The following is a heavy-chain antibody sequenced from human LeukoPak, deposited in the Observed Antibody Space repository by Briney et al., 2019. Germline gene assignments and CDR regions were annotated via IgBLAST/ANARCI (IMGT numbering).Heavy chain of an antibody. CDR2: ISYDGSNK. Sequence: PGRSLRLSCAASGFTFSSYAMHWVRQAPGKGLEWVAVISYDGSNKYYADSVKGRFTISRDNSKNTLYLQMNSLRAEDTAVYYCARDGPITVIVVAPHAFDIWGQGTMVTVSS. CDR1: GFTFSSYA. D-gene: IGHD3-22*01. J-gene: IGHJ3*02. CDR3: ARDGPITVIVVAPHAFDI. V-gene: IGHV3-30-3*01.